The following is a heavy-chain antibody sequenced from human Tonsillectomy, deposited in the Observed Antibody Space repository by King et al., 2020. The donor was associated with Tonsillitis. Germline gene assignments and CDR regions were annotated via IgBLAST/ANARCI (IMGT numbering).Heavy chain of an antibody. V-gene: IGHV4-39*01. CDR1: GGSISSSACY. D-gene: IGHD5-18*01. CDR3: ARVTDTSQVYYYYMDV. CDR2: IYYTGST. J-gene: IGHJ6*03. Sequence: LQLQESGPGLVKPSETLSLTCTVSGGSISSSACYWGWIRQAPGEGLEWIGSIYYTGSTYYNPSLKSRVTMSVDTSKNQFSLKLSSVTAADTAVYYCARVTDTSQVYYYYMDVWGKGTTVTVSS.